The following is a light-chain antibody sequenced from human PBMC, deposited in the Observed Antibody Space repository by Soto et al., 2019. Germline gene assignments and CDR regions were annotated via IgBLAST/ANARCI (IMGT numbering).Light chain of an antibody. Sequence: EIVLTQSPGTLSLSPGERATLSCRAIQSVSSSYLAWYQQKPGQAPRLXIYGASSRATGIPDRFSGSGSGTDLTLTISRLETEDFAVYYCQQYGSSPRITFGQGTRLEIK. J-gene: IGKJ5*01. CDR1: QSVSSSY. CDR3: QQYGSSPRIT. CDR2: GAS. V-gene: IGKV3-20*01.